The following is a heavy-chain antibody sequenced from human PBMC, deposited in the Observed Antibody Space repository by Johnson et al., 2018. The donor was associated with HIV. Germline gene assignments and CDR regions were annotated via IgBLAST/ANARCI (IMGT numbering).Heavy chain of an antibody. CDR1: GFTFHDYG. J-gene: IGHJ3*02. V-gene: IGHV3-20*04. CDR3: ARPAYSGTWTDAFDI. Sequence: VQLVESGGRVVRPGGSLRLSCAASGFTFHDYGMTWVRQAPGKGLEWVSGINWSGSSTDYADSVKGRFTISRDHAKSSLYLQMNSLRAEDTALYYCARPAYSGTWTDAFDICGQGTMVTVAS. D-gene: IGHD1-26*01. CDR2: INWSGSST.